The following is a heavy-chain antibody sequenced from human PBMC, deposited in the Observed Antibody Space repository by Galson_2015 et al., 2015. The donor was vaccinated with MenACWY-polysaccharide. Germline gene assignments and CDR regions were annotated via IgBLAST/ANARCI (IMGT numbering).Heavy chain of an antibody. CDR1: GSRFSNSG. D-gene: IGHD2-2*01. CDR3: AREGSRIVFHAF. V-gene: IGHV3-33*01. CDR2: IQYDGSNK. J-gene: IGHJ3*01. Sequence: SLRLSCAASGSRFSNSGMHWVRQAPGKGLEWVAVIQYDGSNKVYADSVKGRFTISRDNSKNTVFLEMNTLGVEDTAVCYCAREGSRIVFHAF.